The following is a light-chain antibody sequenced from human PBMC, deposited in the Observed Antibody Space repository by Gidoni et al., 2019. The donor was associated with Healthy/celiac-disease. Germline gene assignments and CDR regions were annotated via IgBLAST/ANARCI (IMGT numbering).Light chain of an antibody. Sequence: EIVLTQSPSTLSLSPGGRATLSCKASQSVSSYLAWYQQKPGQAPRLLIYDASNRATGIPARFSSSGSRTDSTLTISRLDPEDFAVYYCQQRSNWPLFGGGTKVEIK. J-gene: IGKJ4*01. CDR2: DAS. CDR3: QQRSNWPL. CDR1: QSVSSY. V-gene: IGKV3-11*01.